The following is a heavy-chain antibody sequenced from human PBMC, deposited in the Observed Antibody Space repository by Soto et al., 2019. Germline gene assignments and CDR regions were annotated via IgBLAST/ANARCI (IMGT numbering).Heavy chain of an antibody. D-gene: IGHD3-9*01. J-gene: IGHJ5*02. CDR1: GGSISSGGYY. Sequence: PSETLSLTCTVSGGSISSGGYYWSWIHQHPGKGLEWIGYIYYSGSTYYNPSLRSRATISVDTSKNQFSLKLSSVTAADTALYYCARGPTEAIFINWFDPWGQGTLVTVSS. CDR2: IYYSGST. CDR3: ARGPTEAIFINWFDP. V-gene: IGHV4-31*03.